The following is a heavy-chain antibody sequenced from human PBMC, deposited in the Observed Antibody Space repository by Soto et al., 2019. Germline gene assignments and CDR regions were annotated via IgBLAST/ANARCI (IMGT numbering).Heavy chain of an antibody. CDR2: INHSGST. V-gene: IGHV4-34*01. CDR1: GGSFSGYY. J-gene: IGHJ3*02. Sequence: PSETLSLTCAVYGGSFSGYYWSWIRQPPGKGLEWIGEINHSGSTNYNPSLKSRVTISVNTSKNQFSLKLSSVTAADTAVYYCDGIVVVVAALDAFDIWGQGTMVTVSS. D-gene: IGHD2-15*01. CDR3: DGIVVVVAALDAFDI.